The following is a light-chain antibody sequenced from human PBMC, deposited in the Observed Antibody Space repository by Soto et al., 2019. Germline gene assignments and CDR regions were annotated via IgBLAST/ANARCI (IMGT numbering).Light chain of an antibody. J-gene: IGKJ1*01. V-gene: IGKV3-15*01. CDR3: QQSHNSPPT. CDR2: DSY. CDR1: QGIGST. Sequence: EIVLTQSPATLSVSPGERVTLSCRASQGIGSTLAWYRQQPGQAPGLLIYDSYIRATGVPARFSGTRSGTEFTLTISGLQSEDFAIYYCQQSHNSPPTFGQGTKVEIK.